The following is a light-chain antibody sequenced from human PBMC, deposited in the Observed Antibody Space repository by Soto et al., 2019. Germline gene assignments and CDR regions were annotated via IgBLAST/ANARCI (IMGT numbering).Light chain of an antibody. CDR2: SND. CDR3: AAWDDSLSGAV. J-gene: IGLJ7*01. CDR1: SSNIGGNT. V-gene: IGLV1-44*01. Sequence: QSVLTQPPSASGTPGQRVTFSCSGSSSNIGGNTVSWFQHLPRTAPKLLIYSNDQRPSGVPDRFSGSKSGTSASLAISGLQSEDEADYYCAAWDDSLSGAVFGGGTQLTVL.